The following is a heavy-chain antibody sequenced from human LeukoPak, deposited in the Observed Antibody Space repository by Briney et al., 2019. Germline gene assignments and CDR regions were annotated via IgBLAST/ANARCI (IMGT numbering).Heavy chain of an antibody. Sequence: SETLSLTCTVSGGSISSGGYYWGWIRQHPGKGLEWIGYIYYSGSTYHNPSLKSRVTISVDTSKNQFSLKLSSVTAADTAVYYCARGGYYYYYGMDVWGKGTTVTVSS. J-gene: IGHJ6*04. CDR3: ARGGYYYYYGMDV. CDR2: IYYSGST. D-gene: IGHD3-16*01. V-gene: IGHV4-31*03. CDR1: GGSISSGGYY.